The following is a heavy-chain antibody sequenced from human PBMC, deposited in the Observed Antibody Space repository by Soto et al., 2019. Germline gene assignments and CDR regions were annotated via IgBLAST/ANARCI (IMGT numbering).Heavy chain of an antibody. V-gene: IGHV1-8*01. J-gene: IGHJ6*02. D-gene: IGHD3-22*01. CDR1: GYTFTSYD. CDR2: MNPNSGNT. Sequence: ASVKVSCKASGYTFTSYDINWVRQATGQGLECMGWMNPNSGNTGYAQKFQGRVTMTRXTXXSXXXMELXXLRXEDTAVYYCAKARYTYYYDSSGYPYGMDVWGQ. CDR3: AKARYTYYYDSSGYPYGMDV.